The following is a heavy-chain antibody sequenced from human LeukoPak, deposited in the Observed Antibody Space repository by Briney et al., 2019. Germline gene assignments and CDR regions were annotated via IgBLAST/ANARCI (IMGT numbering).Heavy chain of an antibody. CDR3: ARDRCSSTSCYKPPWFDP. D-gene: IGHD2-2*02. CDR2: IIPIFGTA. CDR1: GGTFSSYA. Sequence: SVKVSCKASGGTFSSYAISWVRQAPGQGLEWVGGIIPIFGTANYAQKFQGRVTITTDESTSTAYMELNSLRSEDTAVYYCARDRCSSTSCYKPPWFDPWGQGTLVTVSS. J-gene: IGHJ5*02. V-gene: IGHV1-69*05.